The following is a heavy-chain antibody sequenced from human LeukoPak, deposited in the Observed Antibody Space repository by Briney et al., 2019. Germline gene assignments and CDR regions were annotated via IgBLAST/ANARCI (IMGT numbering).Heavy chain of an antibody. D-gene: IGHD3-22*01. J-gene: IGHJ4*02. V-gene: IGHV1-69*04. Sequence: SVKVSCKASGGTFSSYAISWVRQAPGQGLEWMGRIIPILGIANYAQKFQGRVTITADKSTSTAYMELSSLRSEDTAVYYCARDQGYYYDSSGYYEDYWGQGILVTVSS. CDR1: GGTFSSYA. CDR3: ARDQGYYYDSSGYYEDY. CDR2: IIPILGIA.